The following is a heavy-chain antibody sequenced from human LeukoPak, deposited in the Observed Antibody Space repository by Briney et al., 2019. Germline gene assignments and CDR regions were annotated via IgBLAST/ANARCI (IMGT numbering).Heavy chain of an antibody. D-gene: IGHD2-2*01. CDR3: ATYRTSFIYWYFDL. Sequence: SETLSLTCTVSGGSISSSSYYWGWIRQPPGKGLEWIGYISYTGSTNYNPSLKSRVSLSVDTSKNQFSLELSSVTAADTAVYYCATYRTSFIYWYFDLWGRGTQVTVSS. CDR2: ISYTGST. CDR1: GGSISSSSYY. J-gene: IGHJ2*01. V-gene: IGHV4-61*05.